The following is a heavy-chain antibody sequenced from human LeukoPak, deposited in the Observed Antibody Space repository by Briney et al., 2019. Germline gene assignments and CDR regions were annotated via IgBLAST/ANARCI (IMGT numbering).Heavy chain of an antibody. CDR1: GFTFSSYG. CDR2: TWYDGRNN. V-gene: IGHV3-33*01. J-gene: IGHJ6*01. CDR3: AREVAPLYFHYGMDV. D-gene: IGHD2-21*01. Sequence: GKSLRLSCAASGFTFSSYGMHWVHQAPGKRLQWVAVTWYDGRNNYYAAAVKGRFTIFRDDSKTTVYLLMNSLRAEDTAVYYCAREVAPLYFHYGMDVWGEGTTVTVSS.